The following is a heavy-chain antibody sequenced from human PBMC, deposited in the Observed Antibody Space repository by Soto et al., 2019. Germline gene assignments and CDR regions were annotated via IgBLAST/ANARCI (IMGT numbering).Heavy chain of an antibody. D-gene: IGHD6-6*01. Sequence: GGSLRLSCAASGFTVSSNYMSWVRQAPGKGLEWVSVIYSGGSTYYADSVKGRFTISRDNSKNTLYLQMNSLRAEDTAVYYCARDLTPRSSRIGSYYGMDVWGQGTTVTVSS. V-gene: IGHV3-53*01. CDR2: IYSGGST. J-gene: IGHJ6*02. CDR1: GFTVSSNY. CDR3: ARDLTPRSSRIGSYYGMDV.